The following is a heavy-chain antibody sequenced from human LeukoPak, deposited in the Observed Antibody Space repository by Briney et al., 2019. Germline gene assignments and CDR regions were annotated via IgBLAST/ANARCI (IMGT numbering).Heavy chain of an antibody. Sequence: GGPLRLSCAASGFTFSSYGMHWVRQAPGKGLEWVAVISYDGSNKYYADSVKGRFTISRDNSKNTLYLQMNSLRAEDTAVYYCAKDGGWELSYIDYWGQGTLVTVSS. CDR2: ISYDGSNK. D-gene: IGHD1-26*01. CDR1: GFTFSSYG. V-gene: IGHV3-30*18. J-gene: IGHJ4*02. CDR3: AKDGGWELSYIDY.